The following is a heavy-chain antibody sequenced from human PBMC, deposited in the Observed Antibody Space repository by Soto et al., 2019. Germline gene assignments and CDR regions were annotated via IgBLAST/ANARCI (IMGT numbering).Heavy chain of an antibody. CDR2: INPNSGGT. J-gene: IGHJ4*02. D-gene: IGHD1-26*01. CDR1: GYTFTGYY. CDR3: ARGPEPIVGATGYFDY. Sequence: GASVKVSCKASGYTFTGYYMHWVRQAPGQGLEWMGWINPNSGGTNYAQKFQGWVTMTRDTSISTAYMELSRLRSDDTAVYYCARGPEPIVGATGYFDYWGQGTLVTVSS. V-gene: IGHV1-2*04.